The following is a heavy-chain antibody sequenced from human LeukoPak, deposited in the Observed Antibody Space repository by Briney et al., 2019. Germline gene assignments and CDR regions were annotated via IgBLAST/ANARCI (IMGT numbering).Heavy chain of an antibody. D-gene: IGHD3-10*01. CDR3: AKVTGVRGVIFFDY. J-gene: IGHJ4*02. CDR1: GFTFDDYA. V-gene: IGHV3-9*01. CDR2: ISWNSGSI. Sequence: GRSLRLSCAASGFTFDDYAMHWVRQAPGKGLDWVSGISWNSGSIGYADSVKGRFTISRDNAKNSLYLQMNSLRAEDTALYYCAKVTGVRGVIFFDYWGQGTLVTVSS.